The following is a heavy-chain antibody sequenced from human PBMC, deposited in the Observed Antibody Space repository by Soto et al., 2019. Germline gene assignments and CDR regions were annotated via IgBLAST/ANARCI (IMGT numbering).Heavy chain of an antibody. CDR3: AKVSMGYHPYYFDY. CDR1: GFTFSNYA. J-gene: IGHJ4*02. CDR2: ISGSGGST. D-gene: IGHD5-12*01. Sequence: EVQLLESGGGLLQPGGSLRLSCAASGFTFSNYAMSWVRQAPGKGLEWVSGISGSGGSTYYADSVKGRFTISRDNSKNTLYLQMNSLRAEDTAVYYCAKVSMGYHPYYFDYWGQGTLVTVSS. V-gene: IGHV3-23*01.